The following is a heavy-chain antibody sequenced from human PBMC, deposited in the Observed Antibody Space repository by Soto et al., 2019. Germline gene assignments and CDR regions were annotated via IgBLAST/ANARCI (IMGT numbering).Heavy chain of an antibody. CDR1: GFTFSSYA. CDR2: ISYDGSNK. Sequence: GGSLRLSCAASGFTFSSYAMHWVRQAPGKGLEWVAVISYDGSNKYYADSVKGRFTISRDNSKNTLYLQMNSLRAEDTAVYYCAREEQDIVATTEGYYYYYGMDVWGQGTTVTVSS. CDR3: AREEQDIVATTEGYYYYYGMDV. D-gene: IGHD5-12*01. V-gene: IGHV3-30-3*01. J-gene: IGHJ6*02.